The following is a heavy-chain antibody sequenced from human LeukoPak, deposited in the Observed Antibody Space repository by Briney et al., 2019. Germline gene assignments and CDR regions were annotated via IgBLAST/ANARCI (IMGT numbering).Heavy chain of an antibody. CDR3: ARWPGDITRAFDI. Sequence: SETLSLTCTVSGGSISTYYWSWIRQPPGKGPEWIAYIDYGGSTNYNPSLKSRVTISLDMSRTQFSLKLSSVTAADTAVYYCARWPGDITRAFDIWGQGTTVTVSS. V-gene: IGHV4-59*01. J-gene: IGHJ3*02. CDR2: IDYGGST. D-gene: IGHD1-20*01. CDR1: GGSISTYY.